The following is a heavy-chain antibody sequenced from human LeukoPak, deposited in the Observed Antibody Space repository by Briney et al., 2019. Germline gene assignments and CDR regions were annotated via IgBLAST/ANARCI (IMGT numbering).Heavy chain of an antibody. CDR3: AKSPRDILTGYYNWGMDV. Sequence: PGGSLRLSCAPSGFTFSSYNLNWVRQAPGKGLEWVSTISSNSNYIYYADSVKGRFTISRDNSKNTLYLQMNSLRAEDTAVYYCAKSPRDILTGYYNWGMDVWGQGTTVTVSS. CDR2: ISSNSNYI. J-gene: IGHJ6*02. D-gene: IGHD3-9*01. CDR1: GFTFSSYN. V-gene: IGHV3-21*04.